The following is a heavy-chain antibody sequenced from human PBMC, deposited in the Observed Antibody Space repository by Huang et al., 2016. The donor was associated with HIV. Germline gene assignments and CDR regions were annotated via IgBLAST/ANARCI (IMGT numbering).Heavy chain of an antibody. CDR1: GFTFSSYG. J-gene: IGHJ4*02. V-gene: IGHV3-30*18. CDR2: RAYDAKTK. D-gene: IGHD6-13*01. CDR3: AKGGSAAAVLDF. Sequence: QVQLVESGGGVVQPGRSLRISCAASGFTFSSYGMHWVRQAQGKGLEWVAVRAYDAKTKYYADSVKGRFSIARDNSKTTVYLQLNSLRVEDTAVYYCAKGGSAAAVLDFWGQGTLVTVSS.